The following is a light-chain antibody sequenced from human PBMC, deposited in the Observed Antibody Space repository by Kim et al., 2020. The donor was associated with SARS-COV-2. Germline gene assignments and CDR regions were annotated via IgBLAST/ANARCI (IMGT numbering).Light chain of an antibody. CDR2: GEN. CDR1: SLRTYY. J-gene: IGLJ3*02. CDR3: SSRGSSGFHWV. V-gene: IGLV3-19*01. Sequence: ALGQTVRITCQGDSLRTYYATWYQQKPGQAPVLVIYGENNRPSGIPDRFSGSNSGNTASLTITGAQAEDEADYYCSSRGSSGFHWVFGGRTKLTVL.